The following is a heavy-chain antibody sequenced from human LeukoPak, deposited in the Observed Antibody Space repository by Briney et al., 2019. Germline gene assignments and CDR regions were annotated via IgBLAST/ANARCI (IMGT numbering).Heavy chain of an antibody. CDR2: INHSGST. D-gene: IGHD3-10*01. CDR3: ARAWIRGVGLSNWFDP. J-gene: IGHJ5*02. CDR1: GGSFSGYY. V-gene: IGHV4-34*01. Sequence: TSETLSLTCAVYGGSFSGYYWSWIRQPPGKGLEWIGEINHSGSTNYNPSLKSRVTISVDTSKNQFSLKLSSVTAADTAVYYCARAWIRGVGLSNWFDPWGQGTLVTVSS.